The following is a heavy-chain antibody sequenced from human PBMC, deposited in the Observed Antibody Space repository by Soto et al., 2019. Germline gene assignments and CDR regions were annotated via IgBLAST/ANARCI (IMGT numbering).Heavy chain of an antibody. CDR1: AGSISSNSW. CDR3: ARRGDGSGSLDY. V-gene: IGHV4-4*02. Sequence: SETRSLTCAVSAGSISSNSWCIWVRQPPGKGLEWIGEIYHSGSTTYSPSLKSPVTISVDKSRNQFSLKLSSVTAADTAVYYCARRGDGSGSLDYWGRGTLVTVSS. CDR2: IYHSGST. J-gene: IGHJ4*02. D-gene: IGHD3-10*01.